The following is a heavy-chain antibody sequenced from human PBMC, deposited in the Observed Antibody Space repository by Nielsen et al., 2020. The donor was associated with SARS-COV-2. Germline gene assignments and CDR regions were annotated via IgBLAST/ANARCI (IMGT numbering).Heavy chain of an antibody. J-gene: IGHJ6*03. CDR1: GFTFSSYA. V-gene: IGHV3-30-3*01. CDR3: AKDLREGFLEWPQGPMDV. D-gene: IGHD3-3*01. Sequence: GGSLRLSCAASGFTFSSYAMHWVRQAPGKGLEWVAVTSGDGSNTYYADFVKGRFTISRDNSKNTLYLQMNSLRAEDTAVYYCAKDLREGFLEWPQGPMDVWGKGTTVTVSS. CDR2: TSGDGSNT.